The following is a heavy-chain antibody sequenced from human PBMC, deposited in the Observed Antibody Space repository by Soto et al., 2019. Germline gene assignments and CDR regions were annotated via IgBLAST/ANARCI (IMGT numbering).Heavy chain of an antibody. CDR3: ARGPAA. CDR1: GGSITRGGYY. CDR2: IYNSGTT. J-gene: IGHJ4*02. V-gene: IGHV4-31*03. Sequence: QVQLQESGPGLVKPSETLSLTCTVSGGSITRGGYYWSWIRQHPGKGLEWIGYIYNSGTTYYNPSLKSRVTISLDTTRTQFSLKLTSVTAADTAVYYFARGPAAWGQGTLVTVSS.